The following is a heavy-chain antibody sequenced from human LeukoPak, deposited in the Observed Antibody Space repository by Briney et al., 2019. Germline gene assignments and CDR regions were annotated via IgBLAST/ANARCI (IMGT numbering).Heavy chain of an antibody. J-gene: IGHJ4*02. V-gene: IGHV1-46*01. Sequence: EASVKVSCKASGYTFTNYYMHWARQAPGPGLEWMATMIPSGDSTDYEQKFQGRVTVTRDTPTSIVYMELRTLRSEDTAVYYCARSGSYFPFDYWGQGTLVTVSS. CDR1: GYTFTNYY. D-gene: IGHD1-26*01. CDR2: MIPSGDST. CDR3: ARSGSYFPFDY.